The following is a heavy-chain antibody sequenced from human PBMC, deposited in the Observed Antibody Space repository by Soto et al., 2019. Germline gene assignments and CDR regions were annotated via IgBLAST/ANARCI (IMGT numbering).Heavy chain of an antibody. V-gene: IGHV3-66*01. CDR2: VYSGGNT. D-gene: IGHD7-27*01. CDR3: AREKATGDYFDY. CDR1: GFNVSSNY. Sequence: PGGSLILSCTASGFNVSSNYMSWVRQAPGKGLEWVSVVYSGGNTYYADSVKGRFIISRDNSKNTLYLQMNSLRAEDTAVYYCAREKATGDYFDYWGQGTPVTVSS. J-gene: IGHJ4*02.